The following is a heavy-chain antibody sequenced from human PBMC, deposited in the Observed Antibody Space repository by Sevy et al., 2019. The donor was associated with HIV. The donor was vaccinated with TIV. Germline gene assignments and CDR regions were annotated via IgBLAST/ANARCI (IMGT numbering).Heavy chain of an antibody. CDR1: GFTFRSYW. CDR3: ARDCSSTSCLRGLDV. J-gene: IGHJ6*02. V-gene: IGHV3-7*03. Sequence: GGSLRLSCVASGFTFRSYWMSWVRQAPGKGLEWVAHIKSDGSEKYHVDSVKGRFTISRDNAKNSLYLQMNSLRAEDTAVYYCARDCSSTSCLRGLDVWGPGTTVTVSS. CDR2: IKSDGSEK. D-gene: IGHD2-2*01.